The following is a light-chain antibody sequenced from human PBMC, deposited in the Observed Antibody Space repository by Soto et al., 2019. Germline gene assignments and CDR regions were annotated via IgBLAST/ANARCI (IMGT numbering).Light chain of an antibody. V-gene: IGKV1-5*03. J-gene: IGKJ3*01. CDR3: QQYETYSGT. CDR1: QIINTW. CDR2: RAS. Sequence: DIQMTQSPSSLSASVGDRVTITCRASQIINTWLAWYQQKPGKAPKLLIYRASNLLSGVPSRFSGSGSGTEFTLTISSLQPDDFSIYHCQQYETYSGTFGPGTKVDL.